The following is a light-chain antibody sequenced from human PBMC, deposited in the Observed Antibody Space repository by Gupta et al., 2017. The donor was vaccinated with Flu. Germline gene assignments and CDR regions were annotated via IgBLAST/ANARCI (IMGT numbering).Light chain of an antibody. V-gene: IGKV1-39*01. J-gene: IGKJ4*01. CDR1: QYISTF. CDR3: QHSDTTPLA. Sequence: DIQMTQSPSSLSASIGDRVTITCRPSQYISTFLNWYQQRPGKAPKLLIYAASSLQSGVPSRFSGSGSGTDFTLTINRLQAEDFGTYYCQHSDTTPLAFGGGTKVEIK. CDR2: AAS.